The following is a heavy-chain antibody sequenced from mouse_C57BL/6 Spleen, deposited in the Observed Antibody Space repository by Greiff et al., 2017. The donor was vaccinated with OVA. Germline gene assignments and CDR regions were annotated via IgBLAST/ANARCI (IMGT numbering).Heavy chain of an antibody. CDR1: GYSITSGYY. CDR2: ISYDGSN. J-gene: IGHJ3*01. Sequence: EVQRVESGPGLVKPSQSLSLTCSVTGYSITSGYYWNWIRQFPGNKLEWMGYISYDGSNNYNPSLKNRISITRDTSKNQFFLKLNSVTTEDTATYYCARSGELYYDYDEGFAYWGQGTPVTVSA. CDR3: ARSGELYYDYDEGFAY. V-gene: IGHV3-6*01. D-gene: IGHD2-4*01.